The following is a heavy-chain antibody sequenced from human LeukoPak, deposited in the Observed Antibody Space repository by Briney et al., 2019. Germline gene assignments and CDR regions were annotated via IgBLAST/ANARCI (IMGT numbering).Heavy chain of an antibody. Sequence: SVKVSCKASGGTFSSYAISWVRQAPGQGLEWMGRIIPILGIANYAQKFQGRVTITADKSTSTAYMELSSLRSEDTAVYYCARVGISGSSVAFDYWGQGTLVTVSS. D-gene: IGHD3-10*01. J-gene: IGHJ4*02. CDR3: ARVGISGSSVAFDY. CDR1: GGTFSSYA. V-gene: IGHV1-69*04. CDR2: IIPILGIA.